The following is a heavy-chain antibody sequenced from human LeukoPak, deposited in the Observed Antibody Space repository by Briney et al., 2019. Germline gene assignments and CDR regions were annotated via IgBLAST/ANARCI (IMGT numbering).Heavy chain of an antibody. CDR2: IIPILGIA. J-gene: IGHJ4*02. V-gene: IGHV1-69*04. CDR1: GGTFSSYA. D-gene: IGHD3-22*01. CDR3: AIHLKGYYYDGSGYYDY. Sequence: SVTVSCKASGGTFSSYAISWVRQAPGQGLEWMGRIIPILGIANYAQKFQGRVTITADKSTSTAYMELSSLRSEDTAVYYCAIHLKGYYYDGSGYYDYWGQGTLVTVSS.